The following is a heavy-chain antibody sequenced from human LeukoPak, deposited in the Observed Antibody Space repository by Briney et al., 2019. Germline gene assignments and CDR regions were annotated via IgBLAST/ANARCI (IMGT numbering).Heavy chain of an antibody. CDR1: GFTFSSYS. CDR2: ISSSSNYI. CDR3: ARDRLTYFDY. D-gene: IGHD3-16*01. Sequence: GGSLRLSCAASGFTFSSYSMNWVRQARGKGLEWVSSISSSSNYIYYADSVKGRLTISRDNAKNSLYLQMNSLRAEDTAVYYCARDRLTYFDYWGQGTLVTVSS. J-gene: IGHJ4*02. V-gene: IGHV3-21*01.